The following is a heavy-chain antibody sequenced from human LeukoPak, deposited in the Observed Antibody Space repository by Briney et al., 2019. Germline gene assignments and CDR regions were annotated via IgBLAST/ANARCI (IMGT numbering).Heavy chain of an antibody. D-gene: IGHD3-9*01. CDR1: GGSFSGYY. V-gene: IGHV4-34*01. CDR3: ARGVRYFDFITQFDY. Sequence: SETLSLTCAVYGGSFSGYYWSWIRQPPGKGLEWIGEINHSGSTNYNPSLKSRVTISVDTSKNQFSLKLSSVTAADTAVYYCARGVRYFDFITQFDYWGQGTLVTVSS. CDR2: INHSGST. J-gene: IGHJ4*02.